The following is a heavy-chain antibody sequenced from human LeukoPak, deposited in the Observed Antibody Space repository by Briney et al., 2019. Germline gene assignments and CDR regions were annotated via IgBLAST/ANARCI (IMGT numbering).Heavy chain of an antibody. V-gene: IGHV3-43*02. CDR3: AKVLWIAAAEPFDY. Sequence: GGSLRLSCAASGFTFDDYAMHWVRQAPGKGLEWVSLISGDGGSTYYADSVKGRFTISRDNSKNTLYLQMNSLRAEDTAVYYCAKVLWIAAAEPFDYWGQGTLVTVSS. CDR2: ISGDGGST. J-gene: IGHJ4*02. CDR1: GFTFDDYA. D-gene: IGHD6-13*01.